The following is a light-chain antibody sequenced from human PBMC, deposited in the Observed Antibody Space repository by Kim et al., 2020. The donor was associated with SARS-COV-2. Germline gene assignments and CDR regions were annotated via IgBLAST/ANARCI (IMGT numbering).Light chain of an antibody. CDR1: SIGSKS. V-gene: IGLV3-21*04. Sequence: SYELTQPPSVSVAPGNTARITCGGKSIGSKSVHWYQRKPGQAPILVISYDRDRPSGIPERFSGSNSGNTATLTISRVEAGDEADYYCQVWDSSSDHRVVFGGGTQLTVL. CDR3: QVWDSSSDHRVV. CDR2: YDR. J-gene: IGLJ2*01.